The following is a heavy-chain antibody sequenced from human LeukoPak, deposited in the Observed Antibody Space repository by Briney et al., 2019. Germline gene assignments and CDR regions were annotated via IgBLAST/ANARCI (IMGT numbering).Heavy chain of an antibody. J-gene: IGHJ4*02. CDR3: ARDIAVAGRSPGGY. Sequence: ASVKVSCKASGYTFTGYYMHWVRQAPGQGLEWMGWMNPNSGNTGYAQKFQGRVTMTRNTSISTAYMELSSLRSEDTAVYYCARDIAVAGRSPGGYWGQGTLVTVSS. D-gene: IGHD6-19*01. V-gene: IGHV1-8*02. CDR1: GYTFTGYY. CDR2: MNPNSGNT.